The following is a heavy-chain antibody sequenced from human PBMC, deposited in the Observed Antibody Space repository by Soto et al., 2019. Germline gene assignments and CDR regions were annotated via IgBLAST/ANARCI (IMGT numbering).Heavy chain of an antibody. V-gene: IGHV1-18*01. J-gene: IGHJ4*02. CDR3: ARDLSMTSLTPGY. CDR2: ISAYNGNT. D-gene: IGHD4-17*01. CDR1: GYTFTNYG. Sequence: QVQLVQSGAEVKKPGASVKVSCKASGYTFTNYGIIWVRQAPGQGLEWMGWISAYNGNTNRAQNFQGRVTMTTDTSTRTAYMELRSLRSDDTAVFYCARDLSMTSLTPGYWGQGTLVTVSS.